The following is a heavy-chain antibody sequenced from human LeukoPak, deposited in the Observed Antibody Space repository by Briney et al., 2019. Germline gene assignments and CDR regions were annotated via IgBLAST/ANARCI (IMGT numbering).Heavy chain of an antibody. Sequence: GSLSLSCAALGFAFPSSCMNWAREAPGKGLEWVSSIRDRGSYIYYADSVKGRFAVSRDNAKNSLSLQINSLRAEDTAVYYCARTGHCSAGFYPCEFPYWGQGNPVTVSS. CDR1: GFAFPSSC. J-gene: IGHJ4*02. CDR3: ARTGHCSAGFYPCEFPY. D-gene: IGHD2-15*01. CDR2: IRDRGSYI. V-gene: IGHV3-21*01.